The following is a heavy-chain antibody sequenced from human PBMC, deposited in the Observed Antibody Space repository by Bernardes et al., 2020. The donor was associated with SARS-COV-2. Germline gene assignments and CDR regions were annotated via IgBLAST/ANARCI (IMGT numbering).Heavy chain of an antibody. CDR3: AREISGDYSGFDY. D-gene: IGHD4-17*01. V-gene: IGHV4-59*01. CDR1: GYSFSAYY. CDR2: ISYSGTT. J-gene: IGHJ4*02. Sequence: CKASGYSFSAYYMEWVRQPPGKGLEWLGYISYSGTTNYNPSLKSRVAMSLDTSKNQFSLQLSSVTAADTATYYCAREISGDYSGFDYWGQGTLVTVSS.